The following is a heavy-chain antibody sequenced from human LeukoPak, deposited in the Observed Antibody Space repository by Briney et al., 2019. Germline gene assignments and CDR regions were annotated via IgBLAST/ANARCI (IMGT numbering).Heavy chain of an antibody. CDR3: ATEMAVAGTGVFDY. J-gene: IGHJ4*02. D-gene: IGHD6-19*01. CDR1: GYTLTELS. CDR2: FDPEDGET. V-gene: IGHV1-24*01. Sequence: GASVTVSCTVSGYTLTELSMHWVRQAPGKGLEWMGGFDPEDGETIYAQKFQGRVTMTEDTSTDTAYMELSSLRSEDTAVYYCATEMAVAGTGVFDYWGQGTLVTVSS.